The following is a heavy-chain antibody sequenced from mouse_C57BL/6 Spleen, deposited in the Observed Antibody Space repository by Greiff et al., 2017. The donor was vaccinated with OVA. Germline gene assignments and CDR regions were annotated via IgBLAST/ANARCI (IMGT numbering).Heavy chain of an antibody. CDR2: ISDGGSYT. J-gene: IGHJ2*01. V-gene: IGHV5-4*01. D-gene: IGHD1-1*01. Sequence: EVMLVESGGGLVKPGGSLKLSCAASGFTFSSYAMSWVRQTPEKRLEWVATISDGGSYTYYPDNVKGRFTISRDNAKNNLYLQMSHLKSEDTAIYYCARDGYYGSSPYYFDYWGQGTTLTVSS. CDR3: ARDGYYGSSPYYFDY. CDR1: GFTFSSYA.